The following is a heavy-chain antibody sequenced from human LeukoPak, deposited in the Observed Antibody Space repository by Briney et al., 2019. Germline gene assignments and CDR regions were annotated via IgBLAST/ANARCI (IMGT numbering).Heavy chain of an antibody. J-gene: IGHJ3*02. V-gene: IGHV3-23*01. CDR3: ARDPNGDYVGAFEM. CDR1: GFTLSNYA. D-gene: IGHD4-17*01. CDR2: IRSGGGGT. Sequence: GGSLRLSCAASGFTLSNYAMIWVRQAPGRGLEWVSAIRSGGGGTVYADSVKGRFTISRDNSKNTLFLQMNNMRAEDAAVYYCARDPNGDYVGAFEMWGPGTKVTVS.